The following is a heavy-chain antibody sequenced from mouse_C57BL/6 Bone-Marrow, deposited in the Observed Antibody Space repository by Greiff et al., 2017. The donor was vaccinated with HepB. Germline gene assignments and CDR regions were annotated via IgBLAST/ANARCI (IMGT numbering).Heavy chain of an antibody. CDR3: ARDYYGSSSDY. D-gene: IGHD1-1*01. J-gene: IGHJ2*01. CDR2: IYPGDGDT. V-gene: IGHV1-82*01. Sequence: VKLQESVPELVKPGASVKISCKASGYAFSSSWMNWVKQRPGKGLEWIGRIYPGDGDTNYNGKFKGKATLTADKSSSTAYMQLSSLTSEDSAVYFCARDYYGSSSDYWGQGTTLTVSS. CDR1: GYAFSSSW.